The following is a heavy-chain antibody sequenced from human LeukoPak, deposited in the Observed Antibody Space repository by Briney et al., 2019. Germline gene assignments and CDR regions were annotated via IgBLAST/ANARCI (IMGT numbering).Heavy chain of an antibody. CDR2: INHSGST. CDR3: ARGGIAVAGWNWFDP. V-gene: IGHV4-34*01. J-gene: IGHJ5*02. D-gene: IGHD6-19*01. CDR1: GGSFSGYY. Sequence: SETPSLTCAVYGGSFSGYYWSWIRQPPGKGLEWIGEINHSGSTNYNPSLKSRVTISVDTSKNQFSLKLSSVTAADTAVYYCARGGIAVAGWNWFDPWGQGTLVTVSS.